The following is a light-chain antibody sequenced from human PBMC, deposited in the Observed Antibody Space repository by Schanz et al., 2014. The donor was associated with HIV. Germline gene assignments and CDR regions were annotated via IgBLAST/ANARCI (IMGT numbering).Light chain of an antibody. CDR2: EGS. J-gene: IGLJ3*02. Sequence: QSALTQPASVSGSPGQSITISCTGTSSDVGGYNYVPWYQQHAGKAPKLMIYEGSKRPSGVSNRFSGSKSGNTASLTISGLQAEDEADYYCSSYTTSGSLVFGGGTKLTVL. V-gene: IGLV2-14*01. CDR3: SSYTTSGSLV. CDR1: SSDVGGYNY.